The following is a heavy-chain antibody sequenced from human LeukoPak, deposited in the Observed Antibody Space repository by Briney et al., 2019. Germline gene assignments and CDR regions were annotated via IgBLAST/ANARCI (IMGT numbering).Heavy chain of an antibody. J-gene: IGHJ6*02. CDR1: GFTFSSYA. CDR2: ISYHGNNE. CDR3: ARDRVQLWNCGMDV. Sequence: GRSLRLSRAASGFTFSSYAMHWVRQGPGKGLEWVGTISYHGNNEYYADSVKGRFTISRDNSKNTLYLQMNSLRTEDTAAYYCARDRVQLWNCGMDVWGQGTTVTVSS. V-gene: IGHV3-30-3*01. D-gene: IGHD1-1*01.